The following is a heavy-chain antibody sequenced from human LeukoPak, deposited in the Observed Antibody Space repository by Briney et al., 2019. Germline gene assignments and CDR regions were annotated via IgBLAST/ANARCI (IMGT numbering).Heavy chain of an antibody. Sequence: GGSLRLSCAASGLTFSSYGMHWVRQAPGKGLEWVAVISYDGSNKYYADSVKGRFTISRDNSKNTLYLQMNSLRAEDTAVYYCAKDAVVVVIKYYFDYWGQGTLVTVSS. CDR3: AKDAVVVVIKYYFDY. CDR1: GLTFSSYG. V-gene: IGHV3-30*18. J-gene: IGHJ4*02. D-gene: IGHD3-22*01. CDR2: ISYDGSNK.